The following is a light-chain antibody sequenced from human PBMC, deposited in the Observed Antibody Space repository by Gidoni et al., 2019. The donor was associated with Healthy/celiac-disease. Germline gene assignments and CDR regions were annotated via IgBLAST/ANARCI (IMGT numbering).Light chain of an antibody. J-gene: IGLJ2*01. CDR2: QDS. CDR1: KLGDKY. V-gene: IGLV3-1*01. CDR3: QAWDSSTAWV. Sequence: SYELTQPPSVSVSPGQTASIPCSGAKLGDKYACWYPQKPGQSPVLVIYQDSKRPSGIPERFSGANSGNTATLTISGTQAMDEADYYCQAWDSSTAWVFGGGTKLTVL.